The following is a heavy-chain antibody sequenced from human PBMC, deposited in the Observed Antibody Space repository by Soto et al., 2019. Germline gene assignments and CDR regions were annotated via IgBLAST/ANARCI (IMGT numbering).Heavy chain of an antibody. Sequence: QEQLVQSGAEVQKPGSSVKVSCKASGDSLSRHGISWVRQAPGQGLEWMGGIIPIFHITNYAQKFQGRLMITADESTRTAYMELSRLGSDDSAVYFCVRVRVGSIPLNYDMDVWDQGTTVTVS. V-gene: IGHV1-69*01. CDR3: VRVRVGSIPLNYDMDV. CDR2: IIPIFHIT. CDR1: GDSLSRHG. J-gene: IGHJ6*02. D-gene: IGHD5-12*01.